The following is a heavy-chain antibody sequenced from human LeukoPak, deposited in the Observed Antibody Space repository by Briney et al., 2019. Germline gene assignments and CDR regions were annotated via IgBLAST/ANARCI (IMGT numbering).Heavy chain of an antibody. Sequence: PSETLSHTCTVSGGSISGHYWSWIRPPPGKGLEWLGYIYYSGSTNYNPSLKSRVTISVDTSKNQFSLKLSSVTAADTAVYYCARRLDSSGWVNYWGQGTLVTVSS. CDR1: GGSISGHY. J-gene: IGHJ4*02. V-gene: IGHV4-59*08. CDR3: ARRLDSSGWVNY. CDR2: IYYSGST. D-gene: IGHD6-19*01.